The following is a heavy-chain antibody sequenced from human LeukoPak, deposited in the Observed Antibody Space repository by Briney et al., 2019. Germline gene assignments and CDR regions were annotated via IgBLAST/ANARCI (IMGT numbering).Heavy chain of an antibody. CDR3: ARRYSSGWYEGPFDY. Sequence: GGSLRLSCAASGFTFSSYGMHWVRQAPSKGLEWLAVIWYDGSNKYYADSVKGRFTISRDNSKNTLYLQMNSLRAEDTAVYYCARRYSSGWYEGPFDYWGQGTLVTVSS. CDR2: IWYDGSNK. D-gene: IGHD6-19*01. J-gene: IGHJ4*02. CDR1: GFTFSSYG. V-gene: IGHV3-33*01.